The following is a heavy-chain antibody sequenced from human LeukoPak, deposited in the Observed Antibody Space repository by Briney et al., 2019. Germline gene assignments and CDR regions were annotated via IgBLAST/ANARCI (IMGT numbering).Heavy chain of an antibody. J-gene: IGHJ3*02. V-gene: IGHV3-48*03. D-gene: IGHD2-21*02. CDR1: ALTFGSYE. Sequence: AESLTLSCAAAALTFGSYEMSCVRHAQKGWLGWDSYISSSGSTIYYADSVKGRFTISRDNAKNSLYLQMNSLRAEDTAVYYCARVLCGGDCWGGRGAFDIWGQGTMVTVSS. CDR2: ISSSGSTI. CDR3: ARVLCGGDCWGGRGAFDI.